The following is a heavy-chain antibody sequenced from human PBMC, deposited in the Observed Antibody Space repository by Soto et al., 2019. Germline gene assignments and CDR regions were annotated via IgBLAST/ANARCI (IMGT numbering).Heavy chain of an antibody. Sequence: VQLLASGGGVVQPGGSLRLSCVASGFNFKKFAMSWVRQAPGEGLEWVSGISCCGGSTSYADSVKGRFSIARDDSTNTLSLQMNNLRVEDTAQYYCAKADGEQWLLPHLDKWGQGTLVTVS. CDR3: AKADGEQWLLPHLDK. V-gene: IGHV3-23*01. J-gene: IGHJ4*02. CDR1: GFNFKKFA. D-gene: IGHD6-19*01. CDR2: ISCCGGST.